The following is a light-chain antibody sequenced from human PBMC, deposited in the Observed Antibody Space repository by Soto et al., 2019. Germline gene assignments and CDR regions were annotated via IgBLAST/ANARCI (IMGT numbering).Light chain of an antibody. Sequence: QSVLTQPPSVSGSPGQSVTISCTGTSSDVGGYNYVSWYQQHPGKAPKLMIYAVSKRPSGVPDRFSGSKSGNTASLTISGLQAEDEADYYCCSYAGTYYVFGTGTKLTVL. CDR2: AVS. J-gene: IGLJ1*01. CDR3: CSYAGTYYV. CDR1: SSDVGGYNY. V-gene: IGLV2-11*01.